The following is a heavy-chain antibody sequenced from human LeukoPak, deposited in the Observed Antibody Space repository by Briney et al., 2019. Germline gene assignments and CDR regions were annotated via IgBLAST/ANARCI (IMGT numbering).Heavy chain of an antibody. J-gene: IGHJ6*03. CDR1: GGSISSSSYY. Sequence: SETLSLTCTVSGGSISSSSYYWGWIRQPPGKGLEWIGSIYYSGSTYYNPSLKSRVTISVDTSKNQFSLKLSSVTAADTAVYYCARDNSGYYYGSGSPYYYYYYMDVWGKGTTVTISS. V-gene: IGHV4-39*07. D-gene: IGHD3-10*01. CDR3: ARDNSGYYYGSGSPYYYYYYMDV. CDR2: IYYSGST.